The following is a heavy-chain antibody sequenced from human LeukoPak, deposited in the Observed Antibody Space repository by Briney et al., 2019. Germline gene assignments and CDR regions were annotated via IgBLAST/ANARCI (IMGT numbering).Heavy chain of an antibody. CDR1: GGSFSAYY. D-gene: IGHD4-23*01. Sequence: SETLSLTCAVYGGSFSAYYWTWIRQPPGKGLEWIGEINHGGSTNYNPSLKSRVTISIDTSKNQFSLKLSSVTAADTAVYFCATYFDYGGNSRVFQHWGQGTLVTVSS. V-gene: IGHV4-34*01. CDR3: ATYFDYGGNSRVFQH. J-gene: IGHJ1*01. CDR2: INHGGST.